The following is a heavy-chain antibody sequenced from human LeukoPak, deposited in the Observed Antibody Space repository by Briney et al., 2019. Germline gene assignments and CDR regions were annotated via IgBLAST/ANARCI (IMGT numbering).Heavy chain of an antibody. V-gene: IGHV3-9*01. D-gene: IGHD4-23*01. J-gene: IGHJ4*02. CDR2: ISWNSGSI. CDR3: ARRGDGGRSFDY. CDR1: GFTFDDYA. Sequence: GGSLRLSCAASGFTFDDYAMDWVRQAPGKGLEWVSGISWNSGSIGYADSVKGRFTISRDNAKNSLYLQMNSLRAEDTALYYCARRGDGGRSFDYWGQGTLVTVSS.